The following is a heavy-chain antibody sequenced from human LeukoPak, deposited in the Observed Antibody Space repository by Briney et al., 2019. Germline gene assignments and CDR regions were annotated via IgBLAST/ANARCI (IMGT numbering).Heavy chain of an antibody. CDR3: ARDRWYYDSSGYYYEAYYFDY. J-gene: IGHJ4*02. CDR1: GFTFSSYE. V-gene: IGHV3-48*03. D-gene: IGHD3-22*01. Sequence: HAGGSLRLSCAASGFTFSSYEMNWVRQAPGKGLEWVSYISSSGSTIYYADSVKGRFTISRDNAKNSLYLQMNSLRAEDTAVYYCARDRWYYDSSGYYYEAYYFDYWGQGTLVTVSS. CDR2: ISSSGSTI.